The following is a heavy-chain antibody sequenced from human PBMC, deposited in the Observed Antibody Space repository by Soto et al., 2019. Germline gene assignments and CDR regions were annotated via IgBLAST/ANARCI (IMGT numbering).Heavy chain of an antibody. CDR3: ATQSGVGNGPDYFDY. CDR2: INPNSGGT. D-gene: IGHD2-8*01. CDR1: GYTFTGYY. V-gene: IGHV1-2*02. J-gene: IGHJ4*02. Sequence: ASVKVSCKTSGYTFTGYYIHWVRQAPGQGLEWMGWINPNSGGTNYAQKFQGRVTMTRDTSISTAYMEPSRLRSDDTAVYYCATQSGVGNGPDYFDYWGQGTLVTVSS.